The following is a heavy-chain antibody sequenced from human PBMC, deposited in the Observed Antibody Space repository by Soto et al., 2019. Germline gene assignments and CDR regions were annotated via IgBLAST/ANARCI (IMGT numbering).Heavy chain of an antibody. D-gene: IGHD2-2*01. Sequence: QVQLQESGPGLVKPSQTLSLTCTVSGDSLRSGDYYWSWIRQPPGKGLEWIGYIYNSGSTYYEPSLRSRLTISEDLSKNQLSLRLTPVTAADTAVYYCARGVDTMAFDHWGQGTLVTVSS. CDR1: GDSLRSGDYY. J-gene: IGHJ5*02. V-gene: IGHV4-30-4*01. CDR3: ARGVDTMAFDH. CDR2: IYNSGST.